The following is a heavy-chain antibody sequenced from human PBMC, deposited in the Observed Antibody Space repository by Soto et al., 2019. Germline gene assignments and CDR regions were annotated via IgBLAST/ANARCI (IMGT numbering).Heavy chain of an antibody. CDR3: AIAPEYGSGTSCYFPFCY. Sequence: GGSLRLSCVVSGFILNTYCMSWVRQAPGKGLEWVSSISGGGGSTYYAGSVKGRFTISRDNSKNTLYQQTNSMRDEDTAVFYYAIAPEYGSGTSCYFPFCYWGQGTPVTVSS. J-gene: IGHJ4*02. CDR2: ISGGGGST. CDR1: GFILNTYC. V-gene: IGHV3-23*01. D-gene: IGHD2-15*01.